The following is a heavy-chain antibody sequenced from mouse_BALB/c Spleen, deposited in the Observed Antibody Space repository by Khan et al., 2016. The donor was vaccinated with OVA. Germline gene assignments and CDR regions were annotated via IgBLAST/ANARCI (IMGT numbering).Heavy chain of an antibody. Sequence: EVELVESGGDLVKPGGSLKLSCAASGFTFSSYSMSWVRQTPDKRLEWVTTISSVGDYTYYPDSVKGRFTISRDNAKNTLYLQMSSLKSEDTALDYCASHFAGFVVYWGQGTLVTVSA. CDR3: ASHFAGFVVY. D-gene: IGHD4-1*01. CDR1: GFTFSSYS. CDR2: ISSVGDYT. J-gene: IGHJ3*01. V-gene: IGHV5-6*01.